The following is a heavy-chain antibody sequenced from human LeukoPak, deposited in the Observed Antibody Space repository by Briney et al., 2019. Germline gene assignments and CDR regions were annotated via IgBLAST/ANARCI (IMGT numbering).Heavy chain of an antibody. V-gene: IGHV1-18*01. J-gene: IGHJ5*01. Sequence: ASVKVSCKASGYTFISYGISWVRQAPGQGLEWMAWITGNNYNTNYAQNLHGRVTLTTDTSTSTAYMELRSLRSDDTAVYYCARVHSSNWYDYWGRGTLVTVSS. D-gene: IGHD6-19*01. CDR3: ARVHSSNWYDY. CDR1: GYTFISYG. CDR2: ITGNNYNT.